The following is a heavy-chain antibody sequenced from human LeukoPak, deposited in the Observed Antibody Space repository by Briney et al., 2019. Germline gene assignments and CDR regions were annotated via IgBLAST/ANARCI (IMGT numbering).Heavy chain of an antibody. CDR3: ARVQGGGYRTADY. D-gene: IGHD6-19*01. CDR1: GFTFVSHW. V-gene: IGHV3-7*01. J-gene: IGHJ4*02. Sequence: GGSLRLSCVASGFTFVSHWMTWVRQAPGKGLEWVANIKQDGSEKYYADSVKGRFTISRDNSKNTLFLQMNSLRSEDTAMYYCARVQGGGYRTADYWGQGTLVTVSS. CDR2: IKQDGSEK.